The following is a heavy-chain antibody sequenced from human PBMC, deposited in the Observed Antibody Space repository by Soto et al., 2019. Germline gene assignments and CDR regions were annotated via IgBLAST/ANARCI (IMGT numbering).Heavy chain of an antibody. CDR2: ISYDGSNK. Sequence: QVQLVESGGGVVQPGRSLRLSCAASGFTFSSYGMHWVRQAPDKGLEWVAVISYDGSNKYYADSVKGRFTISRDNSKNTLYLQMNSLRAEDTAVYYCAKDILGQQLVRYYYGMDVWGQGTTVTVSS. D-gene: IGHD6-13*01. V-gene: IGHV3-30*18. CDR1: GFTFSSYG. J-gene: IGHJ6*02. CDR3: AKDILGQQLVRYYYGMDV.